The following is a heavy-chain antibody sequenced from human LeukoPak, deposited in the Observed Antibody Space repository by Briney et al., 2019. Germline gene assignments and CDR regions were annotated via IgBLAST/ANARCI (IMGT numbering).Heavy chain of an antibody. CDR1: GGSIRSFY. V-gene: IGHV4-59*01. D-gene: IGHD4-23*01. CDR2: ISYSGYT. J-gene: IGHJ4*02. Sequence: SETLSLTCTVSGGSIRSFYWSWIRQAPGRGLEWIGFISYSGYTSYSPSLKSRVAISVDTSRSQFSLRLSSMTAADTAIYYCARGRNDNGGMFFDAWAQGTLVTVSS. CDR3: ARGRNDNGGMFFDA.